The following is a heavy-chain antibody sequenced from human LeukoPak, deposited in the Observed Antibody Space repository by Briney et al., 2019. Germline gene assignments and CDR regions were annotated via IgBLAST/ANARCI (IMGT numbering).Heavy chain of an antibody. CDR2: IIPILGTA. V-gene: IGHV1-69*13. CDR3: ARGKIPYDYVWGSTHYFYFFMDV. Sequence: ASVKVSCKASGGTFTSYAISWVRQAPGQGLEWMGGIIPILGTANYAQKFQGRVTITSDESTSTAYMELSSLRSEDTAVYYCARGKIPYDYVWGSTHYFYFFMDVGGKGTTVTISS. J-gene: IGHJ6*03. D-gene: IGHD3-16*01. CDR1: GGTFTSYA.